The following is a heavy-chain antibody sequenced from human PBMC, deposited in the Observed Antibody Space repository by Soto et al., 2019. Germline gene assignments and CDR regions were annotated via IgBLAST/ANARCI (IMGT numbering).Heavy chain of an antibody. Sequence: GASAKASCKASGYTFTIYVMHCVRQAPEQRLEWMGWINAGNGNTKYSQKFQGRVTITRDTSASTAYMELSSLRSEDTAVYYCARGGTQYHYYYYYGMDVWGQGTTVTVSS. D-gene: IGHD2-2*01. CDR3: ARGGTQYHYYYYYGMDV. V-gene: IGHV1-3*01. CDR2: INAGNGNT. CDR1: GYTFTIYV. J-gene: IGHJ6*02.